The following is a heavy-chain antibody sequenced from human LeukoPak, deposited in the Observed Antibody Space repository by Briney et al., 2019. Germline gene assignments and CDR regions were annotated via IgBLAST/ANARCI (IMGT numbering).Heavy chain of an antibody. CDR1: GGSISSSSYY. V-gene: IGHV4-39*07. Sequence: SETLSLTCTVSGGSISSSSYYWGWIRRSPGKGLDWIGSIYTSGSTNYNPSLKSRLTISVDTSKNQFSLKLSSVTAADTAVYYCARAEWELDDAFDIWGQGTMVTVSS. D-gene: IGHD1-26*01. J-gene: IGHJ3*02. CDR3: ARAEWELDDAFDI. CDR2: IYTSGST.